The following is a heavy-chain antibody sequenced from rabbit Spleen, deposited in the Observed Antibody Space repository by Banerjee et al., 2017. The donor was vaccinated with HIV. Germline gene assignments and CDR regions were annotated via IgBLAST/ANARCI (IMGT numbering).Heavy chain of an antibody. CDR1: GFSFSSDYY. D-gene: IGHD3-3*01. V-gene: IGHV1S40*01. J-gene: IGHJ4*01. CDR2: IYTGTSGNI. CDR3: ARESYAGDGYAIGTFSL. Sequence: QQLEESGGGLVKPGASLTLTCTASGFSFSSDYYVGWVRQPPGKGLEWVASIYTGTSGNIDYANWAQGRFTISKTSSTTVTLQMSNLTAADTGTYFCARESYAGDGYAIGTFSLWGQGTLVTVS.